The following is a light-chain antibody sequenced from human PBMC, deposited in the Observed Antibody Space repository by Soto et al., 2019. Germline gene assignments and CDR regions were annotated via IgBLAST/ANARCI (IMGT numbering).Light chain of an antibody. CDR1: QEISNH. J-gene: IGKJ4*01. Sequence: DIQMTQSPSSLSASVGDRVTITCRASQEISNHLAWIQQKPGKPPQSLIYDASSLQSGVPSKFSGSGSGTDFTLTISSLQPEDFATYYCQQYHNYPVTFGGGTKVEIK. CDR2: DAS. CDR3: QQYHNYPVT. V-gene: IGKV1-16*02.